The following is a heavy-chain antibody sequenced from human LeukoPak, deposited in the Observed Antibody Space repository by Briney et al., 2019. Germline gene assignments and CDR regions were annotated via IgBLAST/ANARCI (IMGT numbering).Heavy chain of an antibody. CDR3: AKGLRSFYYDSSGYDTYYFDY. CDR2: ISGSGGST. J-gene: IGHJ4*02. D-gene: IGHD3-22*01. CDR1: GFTFSSYA. Sequence: PGGSLRLSCAASGFTFSSYAMSWVRQAPGKGLEWVSGISGSGGSTYYADSVKGRFTISRDNSKNTLYLQMNSLRAEDTAEYYCAKGLRSFYYDSSGYDTYYFDYWGQGTLVTVSS. V-gene: IGHV3-23*01.